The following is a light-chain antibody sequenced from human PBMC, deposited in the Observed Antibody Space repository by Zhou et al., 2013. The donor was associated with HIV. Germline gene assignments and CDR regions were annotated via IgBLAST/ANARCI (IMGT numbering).Light chain of an antibody. Sequence: EIVMTQSPATLSVSPGERATLSCRASQSVRSNLAWYQQKPGQAPRLLIYGATTRATGIPARFSGSGSGTDFTLTISSLQSEDFAVYYCQHYNNWPLTFGQGTKVEIK. CDR2: GAT. CDR1: QSVRSN. CDR3: QHYNNWPLT. J-gene: IGKJ1*01. V-gene: IGKV3-15*01.